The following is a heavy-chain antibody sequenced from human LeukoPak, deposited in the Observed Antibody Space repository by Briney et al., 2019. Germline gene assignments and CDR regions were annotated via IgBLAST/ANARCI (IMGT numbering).Heavy chain of an antibody. CDR1: GFIFSNYW. D-gene: IGHD3-3*01. Sequence: GGSLRLSCAASGFIFSNYWMSWVRQAPGKGLEWVANIKQDGSEKYYVDSVKDRFTMSRDNAKNSVYLQMNSLRAEDTAVYYCARGRTPSIILRADIWGQGTMVTVSS. CDR3: ARGRTPSIILRADI. J-gene: IGHJ3*02. V-gene: IGHV3-7*01. CDR2: IKQDGSEK.